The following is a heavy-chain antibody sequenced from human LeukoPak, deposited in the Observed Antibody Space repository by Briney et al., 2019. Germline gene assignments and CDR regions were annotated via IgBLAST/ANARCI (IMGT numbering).Heavy chain of an antibody. Sequence: PPETLSLTCTVSGGSISSSSYYWGWIRQPPGKGLEWIGSIYHSGSTNYNPSLKSRVTISADKSKNQFSLKLTYVTAADTAVYYCARDRMGVRAFDYWGQGTLVTASS. D-gene: IGHD3-10*01. V-gene: IGHV4-39*07. J-gene: IGHJ4*02. CDR2: IYHSGST. CDR3: ARDRMGVRAFDY. CDR1: GGSISSSSYY.